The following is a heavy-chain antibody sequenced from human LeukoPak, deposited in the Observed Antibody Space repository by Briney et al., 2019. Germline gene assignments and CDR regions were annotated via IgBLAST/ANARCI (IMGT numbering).Heavy chain of an antibody. CDR2: ISWNSGSI. J-gene: IGHJ4*02. D-gene: IGHD6-25*01. CDR1: GFTFDDYA. V-gene: IGHV3-9*01. Sequence: GRSPRLSCAASGFTFDDYAMHWVRQAPGKGLEWVSGISWNSGSIGYADSVKGRFTISRDNAKNSLYLQMNSLRAEATALYYCPKVPGGAAAGGAFDYWGQGTLVTVSS. CDR3: PKVPGGAAAGGAFDY.